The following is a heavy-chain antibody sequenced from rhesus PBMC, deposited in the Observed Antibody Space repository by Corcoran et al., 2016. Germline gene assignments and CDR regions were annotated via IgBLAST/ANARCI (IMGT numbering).Heavy chain of an antibody. Sequence: QVQLQESGPGVVKPSETLSLTCAVSGGSISGYYLWSWIRQPPGKGLEWIGYIYGGRGSTSYNPSLKSRVIISIDTSKSQFSLKLSCVTAADTAVYYCARETGVLTALFDYWGQGVLVTVSS. CDR2: IYGGRGST. J-gene: IGHJ4*01. CDR3: ARETGVLTALFDY. V-gene: IGHV4S7*01. CDR1: GGSISGYYL. D-gene: IGHD2-15*01.